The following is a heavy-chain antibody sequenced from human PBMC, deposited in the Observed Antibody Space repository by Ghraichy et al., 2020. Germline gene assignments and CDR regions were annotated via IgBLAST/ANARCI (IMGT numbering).Heavy chain of an antibody. J-gene: IGHJ4*02. D-gene: IGHD2-2*01. V-gene: IGHV4-34*01. Sequence: SETLSLTCAVYGGSFSGYYWSWIRQPPGKGLEWIGEINHSGSTNYNPSLKSRVTILVDTSKNQFSLKLTSVTAADTAVYYCASSYCSSTSCYRGDGYNPFDCWGQGTLVTVSS. CDR2: INHSGST. CDR3: ASSYCSSTSCYRGDGYNPFDC. CDR1: GGSFSGYY.